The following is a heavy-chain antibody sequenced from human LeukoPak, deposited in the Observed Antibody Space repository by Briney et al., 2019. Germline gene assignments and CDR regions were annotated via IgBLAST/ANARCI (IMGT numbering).Heavy chain of an antibody. V-gene: IGHV4-61*02. J-gene: IGHJ4*02. D-gene: IGHD3-22*01. Sequence: PSQTLSLTCTVSGGSISSGSYYWSWIRQPAGKGLEWIGRISYSGSTNYNPSLRSRVTISVDTSKNQFSLELSSVTAADTALYYCASTPGDSSGYYFYWGQGTLVTVSS. CDR3: ASTPGDSSGYYFY. CDR1: GGSISSGSYY. CDR2: ISYSGST.